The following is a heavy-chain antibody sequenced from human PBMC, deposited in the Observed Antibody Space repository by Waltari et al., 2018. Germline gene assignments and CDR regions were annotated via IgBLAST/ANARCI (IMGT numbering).Heavy chain of an antibody. V-gene: IGHV3-53*01. CDR2: IYSGGVT. Sequence: VHVEESGGGLMQPGGSLRLSCAASGFTVSSFHMAWVRQARGKGLEWVSLIYSGGVTHYAVSVKGRLTISRDNSKNMVYLQMNSLRADDTAVYYCARETGVAVAGYGLDIWGQGTTVTVSS. J-gene: IGHJ6*02. CDR3: ARETGVAVAGYGLDI. CDR1: GFTVSSFH. D-gene: IGHD2-15*01.